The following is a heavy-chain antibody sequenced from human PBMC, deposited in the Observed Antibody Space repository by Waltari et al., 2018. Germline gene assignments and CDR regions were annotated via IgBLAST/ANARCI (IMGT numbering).Heavy chain of an antibody. D-gene: IGHD5-12*01. CDR3: ASAPGMANAFDI. CDR1: GYSISGGYY. CDR2: IYSGGRT. V-gene: IGHV3-53*01. Sequence: VQLQESGPGLVKPSETLSLTCAVSGYSISGGYYWAWLRQPPGKGLEWVSVIYSGGRTYYADSVKGRFTISRDNSKNTLYLQRNSLRAEDTAVYYCASAPGMANAFDIGGQGTMVTVSS. J-gene: IGHJ3*02.